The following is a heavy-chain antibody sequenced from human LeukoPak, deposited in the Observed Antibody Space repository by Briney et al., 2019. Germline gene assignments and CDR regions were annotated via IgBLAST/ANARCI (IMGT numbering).Heavy chain of an antibody. D-gene: IGHD6-19*01. CDR1: GGSISSFY. J-gene: IGHJ4*02. CDR2: IYNSGST. CDR3: ARVRSSGWSEYYFDY. V-gene: IGHV4-59*01. Sequence: SETLSLTCTVSGGSISSFYWSWIRQPPGKGLEWIGYIYNSGSTNYNPSLKSRVTISVDTSKNQFSLKLSSVTAADTAVYYCARVRSSGWSEYYFDYWGQGTLVTVSS.